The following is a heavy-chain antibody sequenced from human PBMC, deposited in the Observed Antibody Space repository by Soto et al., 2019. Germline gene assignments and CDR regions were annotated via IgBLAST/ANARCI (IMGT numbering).Heavy chain of an antibody. CDR1: GGSINSGGYY. Sequence: PSETLSLTCTVSGGSINSGGYYWSWIRQHPGKGLEWIGYINYSGSTNYNPSLKSRVIISRDTSKNHLSLNLSSVTAEDTAVYYCARAHLGSDRYTLEPFDPWGQGTLVTVSS. J-gene: IGHJ5*02. D-gene: IGHD1-1*01. CDR2: INYSGST. V-gene: IGHV4-31*03. CDR3: ARAHLGSDRYTLEPFDP.